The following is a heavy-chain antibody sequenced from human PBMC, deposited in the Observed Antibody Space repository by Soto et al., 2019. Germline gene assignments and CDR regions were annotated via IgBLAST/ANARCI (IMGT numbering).Heavy chain of an antibody. CDR3: SRKTVTYYYYYGMDV. D-gene: IGHD4-17*01. J-gene: IGHJ6*02. CDR2: MNPNSGNT. Sequence: GASVKVSCKASGYTFTSYDINWVRQATGQGLEWMGWMNPNSGNTGYAQKFQGRVTMTRNTSISTAYMELSSLRSEDTAVYYCSRKTVTYYYYYGMDVWGQGTTVTVSS. V-gene: IGHV1-8*01. CDR1: GYTFTSYD.